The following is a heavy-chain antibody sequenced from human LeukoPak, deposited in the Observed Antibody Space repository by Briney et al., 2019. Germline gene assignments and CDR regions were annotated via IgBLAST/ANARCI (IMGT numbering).Heavy chain of an antibody. CDR3: ARVTQDYYDSSVLAFDI. CDR1: GGSISSYY. CDR2: IYYSGST. D-gene: IGHD3-22*01. V-gene: IGHV4-59*01. Sequence: PSETLSLTCTVSGGSISSYYWSWIRQPPGKGLEWIGYIYYSGSTNYNPSLKSRVTISVDTSKNQFSLKLSSVTAEDTAVYYCARVTQDYYDSSVLAFDIWGQGTMVTVSS. J-gene: IGHJ3*02.